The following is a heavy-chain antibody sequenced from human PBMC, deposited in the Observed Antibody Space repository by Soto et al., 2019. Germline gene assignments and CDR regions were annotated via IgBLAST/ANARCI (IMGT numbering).Heavy chain of an antibody. CDR2: ISSTSTFI. V-gene: IGHV3-21*01. D-gene: IGHD4-17*01. J-gene: IGHJ4*02. CDR1: GFTFSDYS. Sequence: GGSLRLSCAASGFTFSDYSVNWVRQAPGKGLEWVSSISSTSTFIYYADSVRGRFTISRDNAKNSLYLQMNSLRAEDTAAYYCTRVYGDYGTLSDYWGRGTRVTVTS. CDR3: TRVYGDYGTLSDY.